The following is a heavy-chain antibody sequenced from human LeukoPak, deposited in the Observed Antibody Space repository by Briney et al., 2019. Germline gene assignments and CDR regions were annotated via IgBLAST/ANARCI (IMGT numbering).Heavy chain of an antibody. CDR1: GGSIGSYY. CDR3: ARPTDPGGSYTT. Sequence: KPSETLSFTCTVSGGSIGSYYWSWIRQPPGKGLEWIGYIYYSGSTNYNPSLKSRVTISVDTSKNQFSLKLSSVTAADTAVYYCARPTDPGGSYTTWGQGTLVTVSS. CDR2: IYYSGST. D-gene: IGHD2-15*01. J-gene: IGHJ5*02. V-gene: IGHV4-59*08.